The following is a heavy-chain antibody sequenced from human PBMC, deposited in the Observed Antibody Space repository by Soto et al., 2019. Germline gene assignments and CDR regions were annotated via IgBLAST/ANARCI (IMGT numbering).Heavy chain of an antibody. D-gene: IGHD2-21*02. CDR1: GVTTSDKSYF. CDR2: MYYSGSS. J-gene: IGHJ4*02. CDR3: ARQRLLRLKPDFDI. Sequence: SETLSLTCFVSGVTTSDKSYFWGWVRQSPGKGLEWIGSMYYSGSSYYNPSLKSRVAISVDTSKNQFSLKLRSVTAADTAVYFCARQRLLRLKPDFDIWGQGTLVPISS. V-gene: IGHV4-39*01.